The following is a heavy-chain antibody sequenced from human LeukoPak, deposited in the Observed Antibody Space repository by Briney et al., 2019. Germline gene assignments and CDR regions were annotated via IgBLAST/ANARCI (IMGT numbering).Heavy chain of an antibody. D-gene: IGHD2-2*01. CDR3: AGIVPICSSTSCYDV. Sequence: GSSVKVSCKASGGTFSSYAISWVRQAPGQGLEWMGGIIPIFGTANYAQKFQGRVTITADESTSTAYMELSSLRSEDTAAYYCAGIVPICSSTSCYDVWGKGTTVTVSS. J-gene: IGHJ6*04. CDR2: IIPIFGTA. V-gene: IGHV1-69*01. CDR1: GGTFSSYA.